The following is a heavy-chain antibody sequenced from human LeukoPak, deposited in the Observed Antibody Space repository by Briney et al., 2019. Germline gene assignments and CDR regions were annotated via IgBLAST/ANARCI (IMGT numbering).Heavy chain of an antibody. D-gene: IGHD4-23*01. Sequence: SETLSLTCAVYGGSFSGYYWSWIRQPPGKGLEWIGEINHSGSTNYNPSLKSRVTISVDTSKNQFSLKLSSVTAADTAVYYCARGHLYGGSLYYFDYWGQGTLVTVSS. J-gene: IGHJ4*02. CDR3: ARGHLYGGSLYYFDY. CDR1: GGSFSGYY. CDR2: INHSGST. V-gene: IGHV4-34*01.